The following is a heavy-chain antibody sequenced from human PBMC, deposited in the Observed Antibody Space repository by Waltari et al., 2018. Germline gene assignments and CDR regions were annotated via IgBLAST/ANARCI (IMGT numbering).Heavy chain of an antibody. CDR3: AKDPYDSSGYYYFDY. V-gene: IGHV3-23*04. CDR1: GFTFSSYA. J-gene: IGHJ4*02. Sequence: EVQLVESGGGLVQPGGSLRLSCAASGFTFSSYAMTWVRPAPGKGLEWVSAISGSGGSTYYADSVKGRFTISRDNSKNTLYLQMNSLRAEDTAVYYCAKDPYDSSGYYYFDYWGQGTLVTVSS. D-gene: IGHD3-22*01. CDR2: ISGSGGST.